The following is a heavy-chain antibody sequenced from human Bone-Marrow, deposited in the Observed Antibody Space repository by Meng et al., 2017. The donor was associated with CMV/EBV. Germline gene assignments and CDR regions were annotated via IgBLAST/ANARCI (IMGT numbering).Heavy chain of an antibody. J-gene: IGHJ4*02. CDR1: GFTFSSYS. Sequence: GESLKISCAASGFTFSSYSMNWVRQAPGKGLEWVSSISSSSSYIYYADSVKGRFTISRDNAKNSLYLQMSSLRAEDTAVYYCARAYCSSTSCYTALFDYWGQGTLVTVSS. CDR3: ARAYCSSTSCYTALFDY. CDR2: ISSSSSYI. D-gene: IGHD2-2*02. V-gene: IGHV3-21*01.